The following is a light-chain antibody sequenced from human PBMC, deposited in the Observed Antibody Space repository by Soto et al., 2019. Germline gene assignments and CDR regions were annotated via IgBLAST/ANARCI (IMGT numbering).Light chain of an antibody. V-gene: IGKV3-15*01. Sequence: EIVMTQSPATLSVSPGERATLSCRGSQSVGSNLAWYQQKPGQAPRLLIYGASTRATGVPARFSGSGSGTEFTFTISSLQFEDFAVYYCQQHNGWPLTFGGGTKVEI. J-gene: IGKJ4*01. CDR3: QQHNGWPLT. CDR1: QSVGSN. CDR2: GAS.